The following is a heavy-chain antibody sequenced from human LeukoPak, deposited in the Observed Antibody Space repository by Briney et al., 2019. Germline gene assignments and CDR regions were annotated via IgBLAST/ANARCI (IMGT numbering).Heavy chain of an antibody. Sequence: PSGTLSLTCAVSGGSISSSNWWSWVRPPPGKGLEWIGEIYHSGSTNYNPSLKSRVTISVDTSKNQFSLKLSSVTAADTAVYYCARDFSEGNGAISMIRGVRSHRRTYFDYWGQGSLVTVSS. CDR2: IYHSGST. CDR3: ARDFSEGNGAISMIRGVRSHRRTYFDY. D-gene: IGHD3-10*01. CDR1: GGSISSSNW. J-gene: IGHJ4*02. V-gene: IGHV4-4*02.